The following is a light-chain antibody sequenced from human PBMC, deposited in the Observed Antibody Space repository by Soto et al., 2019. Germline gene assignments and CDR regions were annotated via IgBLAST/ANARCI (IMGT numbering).Light chain of an antibody. CDR1: QSVSSN. Sequence: EIVMTQSPATLSLSPGERATLSCRASQSVSSNLAWYQQKPGQAPRLLIYGASTRATGIPARFGGSGSGTEFILTISSLQSEDFAVYYCQQYHKWPLTFGGGTKVEI. CDR3: QQYHKWPLT. J-gene: IGKJ4*01. CDR2: GAS. V-gene: IGKV3-15*01.